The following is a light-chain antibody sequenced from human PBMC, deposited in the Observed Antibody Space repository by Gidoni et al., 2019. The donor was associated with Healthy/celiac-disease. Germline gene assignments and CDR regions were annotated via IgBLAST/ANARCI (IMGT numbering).Light chain of an antibody. CDR3: QSYDSSLSGSVV. J-gene: IGLJ2*01. Sequence: SVLTQPPSVSGAPGQRVPIPCTGSSSNIGAGYDVHWYQQLPGTAPKLLIYGNSNRPSGVPDRFSGSKSGTSASLAITGLQAEDEADYYCQSYDSSLSGSVVFGGGTKLTVL. V-gene: IGLV1-40*01. CDR2: GNS. CDR1: SSNIGAGYD.